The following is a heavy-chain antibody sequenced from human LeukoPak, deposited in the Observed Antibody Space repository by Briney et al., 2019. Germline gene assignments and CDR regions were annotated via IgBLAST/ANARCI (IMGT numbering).Heavy chain of an antibody. CDR2: ISHSGTT. Sequence: PSETLSLTCAVYGESFSGYYWTWIRQTPGKGLEWIGEISHSGTTKYNPSLESRVTISADTSKDQFSLRLTSVTAADTAVYYCARAGELHRDYDSSGYGPLGYWGQGTLVTVSS. J-gene: IGHJ4*02. V-gene: IGHV4-34*01. D-gene: IGHD3-22*01. CDR3: ARAGELHRDYDSSGYGPLGY. CDR1: GESFSGYY.